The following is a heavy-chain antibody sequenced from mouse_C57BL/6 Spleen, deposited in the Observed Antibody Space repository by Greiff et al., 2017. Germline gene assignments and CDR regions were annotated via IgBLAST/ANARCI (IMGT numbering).Heavy chain of an antibody. V-gene: IGHV1-64*01. Sequence: VQLQQPGAELVKPGASVKLSCKASGYTFTSYWLHWVKQRPGQGLEWIGMIHPNSGSTNYNEKFKSKATLTVDKSSSTAYMQLSSLTSEDSAVYYLITTVVAGENWYFDVWGTGTTVTVSS. J-gene: IGHJ1*03. CDR2: IHPNSGST. CDR3: ITTVVAGENWYFDV. CDR1: GYTFTSYW. D-gene: IGHD1-1*01.